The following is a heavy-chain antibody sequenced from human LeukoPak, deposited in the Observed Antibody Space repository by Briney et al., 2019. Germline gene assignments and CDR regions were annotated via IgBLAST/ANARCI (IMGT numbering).Heavy chain of an antibody. J-gene: IGHJ4*02. V-gene: IGHV1-8*01. CDR2: MNPNSGNT. Sequence: ASVKVSCKASGYTFTSYDINWVRQATGQGLEWMGWMNPNSGNTGYAQKFQGRVTMTRNTSISTAYMELSSLRSEDTAVYYCARGHLIQTYGDSHFDYCGQGTLVTVSS. CDR3: ARGHLIQTYGDSHFDY. D-gene: IGHD4-17*01. CDR1: GYTFTSYD.